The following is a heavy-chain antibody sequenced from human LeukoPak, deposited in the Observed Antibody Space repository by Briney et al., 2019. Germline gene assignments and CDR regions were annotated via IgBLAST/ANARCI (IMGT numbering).Heavy chain of an antibody. D-gene: IGHD4-17*01. V-gene: IGHV1-2*02. CDR3: ARGKMNGDDFDY. Sequence: ASVKVSCKASGYTFTGYYMHWVRQAPGQGLEWMGWINPNSGTNYSQKFQGRVNMTRDTSITAAYMELSSLRSDDTAVYYCARGKMNGDDFDYWGPGTLVTVAS. J-gene: IGHJ4*02. CDR1: GYTFTGYY. CDR2: INPNSGT.